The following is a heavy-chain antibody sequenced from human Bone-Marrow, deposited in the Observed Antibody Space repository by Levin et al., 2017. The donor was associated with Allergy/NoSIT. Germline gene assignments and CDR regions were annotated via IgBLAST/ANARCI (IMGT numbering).Heavy chain of an antibody. J-gene: IGHJ4*02. D-gene: IGHD4-23*01. Sequence: GGSLRLSCEVSGFNFRSYGMQWVRQAPGKGLEWVAAIWYDGSTKYYGDSVKGRFTISRDNSKNTLYLQMDSLRVGDTAVYFCSTSLGGGNSAAGFDHWGQGTLVTVSS. V-gene: IGHV3-33*01. CDR2: IWYDGSTK. CDR3: STSLGGGNSAAGFDH. CDR1: GFNFRSYG.